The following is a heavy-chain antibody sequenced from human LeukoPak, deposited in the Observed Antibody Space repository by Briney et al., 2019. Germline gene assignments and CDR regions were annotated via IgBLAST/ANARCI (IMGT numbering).Heavy chain of an antibody. J-gene: IGHJ6*03. CDR3: ARLNDFWSGYLPTQYGDYYYMDV. Sequence: ESLKISCKGSGYSFTSYWIGWVRQMPGKGLEWMGIIYPGDSDTRYSPSFQGQVTISADKSINTASLQWSSLKASDTAMYYCARLNDFWSGYLPTQYGDYYYMDVWGKGTTVTVSS. D-gene: IGHD3-3*01. CDR1: GYSFTSYW. V-gene: IGHV5-51*01. CDR2: IYPGDSDT.